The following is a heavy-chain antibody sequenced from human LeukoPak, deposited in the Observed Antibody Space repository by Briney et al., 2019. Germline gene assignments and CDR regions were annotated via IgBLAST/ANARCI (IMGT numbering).Heavy chain of an antibody. Sequence: GGSLRLSCAASGFTFSSYSMNWVRQAPGKGLEWVSFISSSSSIIYYADSVKGRFTISRDNAKNSLYLQMNSLRAEDTAVYYCAKMSGDCTTTTCSTFDYWGQGALVTVSS. D-gene: IGHD2/OR15-2a*01. V-gene: IGHV3-48*01. CDR3: AKMSGDCTTTTCSTFDY. CDR1: GFTFSSYS. J-gene: IGHJ4*02. CDR2: ISSSSSII.